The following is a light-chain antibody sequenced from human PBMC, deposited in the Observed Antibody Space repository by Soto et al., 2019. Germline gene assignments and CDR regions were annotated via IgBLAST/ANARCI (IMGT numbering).Light chain of an antibody. Sequence: DIQMTQSPSTLSASVGDRVTITCRASQSISSWLAWYQQKPWKAPKLLIYKASSLESGVPSRFSGSGSGTEFTLTISSLQPDDFATYYCQQYNSYGTFGQGTKVEIK. V-gene: IGKV1-5*03. J-gene: IGKJ1*01. CDR3: QQYNSYGT. CDR1: QSISSW. CDR2: KAS.